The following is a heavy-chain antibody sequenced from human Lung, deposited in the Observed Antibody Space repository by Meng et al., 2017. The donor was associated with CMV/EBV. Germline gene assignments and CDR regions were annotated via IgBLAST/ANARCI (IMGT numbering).Heavy chain of an antibody. V-gene: IGHV3-7*01. Sequence: GESXKISCAASGFTFSSYWMSWVRQAPGKGLEWVANIGTSESSKYYVDSVKGRFTVSRDNTKNSLYLQMNTLTVEDTAAYYCARGGGATAKDFYGMDVWGQGTXVTVSS. J-gene: IGHJ6*01. CDR1: GFTFSSYW. CDR2: IGTSESSK. CDR3: ARGGGATAKDFYGMDV. D-gene: IGHD1-26*01.